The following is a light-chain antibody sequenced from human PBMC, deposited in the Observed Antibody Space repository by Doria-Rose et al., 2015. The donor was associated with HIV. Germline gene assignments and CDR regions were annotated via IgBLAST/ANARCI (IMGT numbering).Light chain of an antibody. V-gene: IGKV2-28*01. CDR2: LGS. CDR3: MQALQTPYT. CDR1: QSLLHTIGYNY. J-gene: IGKJ2*01. Sequence: LPVTPGQPASTSCRSSQSLLHTIGYNYLDWYLQKPGQSPQLLIYLGSNRASGVPDRFSGSGSGTDFTLKISRVEAEDVGVYYCMQALQTPYTFGQGTKLEIK.